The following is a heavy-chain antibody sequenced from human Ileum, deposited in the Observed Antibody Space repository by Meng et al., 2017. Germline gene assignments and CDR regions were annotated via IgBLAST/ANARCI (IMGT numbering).Heavy chain of an antibody. J-gene: IGHJ4*02. D-gene: IGHD3-16*01. CDR3: ARVRRGVDY. Sequence: GESLKISCAASGFTFSDYYMSWIRQAPGKGLEWVSYISSSGSTIYYAASVKGRFTISRNNAKNSLDQQMNSLRAEDTAVYYCARVRRGVDYWGQGTLVTVSS. V-gene: IGHV3-11*01. CDR1: GFTFSDYY. CDR2: ISSSGSTI.